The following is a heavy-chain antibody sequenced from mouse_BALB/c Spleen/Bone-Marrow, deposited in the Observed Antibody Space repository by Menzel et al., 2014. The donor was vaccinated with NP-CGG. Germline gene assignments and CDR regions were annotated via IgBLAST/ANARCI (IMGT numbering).Heavy chain of an antibody. CDR1: GFNIKDTY. CDR2: IDPANGNT. D-gene: IGHD1-1*01. Sequence: VHVELSGAELVKPGASVELSCTASGFNIKDTYMHWVKQRPEQGLEWIGRIDPANGNTKYDPKFQGKATITADTSSNTAYLQLSKLSSEHPDVYYCASHYSGSIRCAYWGQGTLVPVSA. CDR3: ASHYSGSIRCAY. J-gene: IGHJ3*01. V-gene: IGHV14-3*02.